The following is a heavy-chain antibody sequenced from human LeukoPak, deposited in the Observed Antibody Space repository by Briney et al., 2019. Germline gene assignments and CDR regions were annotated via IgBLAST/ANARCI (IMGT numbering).Heavy chain of an antibody. Sequence: GGSLRLSCAVSGFTFSDYYMSWIRQAPGKGLEWLSYISSSGNTIYYADSVKGRFTFSRDNAKNSLYLQMNSLKTEDTAVYYCTRGVGAIDYWGQGTLVTVSS. CDR1: GFTFSDYY. CDR2: ISSSGNTI. V-gene: IGHV3-11*01. CDR3: TRGVGAIDY. J-gene: IGHJ4*02. D-gene: IGHD1-26*01.